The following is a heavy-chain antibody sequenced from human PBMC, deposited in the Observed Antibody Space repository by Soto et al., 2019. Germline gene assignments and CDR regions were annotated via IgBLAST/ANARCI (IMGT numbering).Heavy chain of an antibody. CDR1: GFTFRTYA. CDR3: AKDEDIVVVPAALDV. D-gene: IGHD2-2*01. V-gene: IGHV3-23*01. Sequence: GGSLRLSLAASGFTFRTYAMSWVRQAPGKGLEWVSVIRGSGGSPYYADSVKGRFTISRDNSKNTLYLQMNSLRPEDTAVYYCAKDEDIVVVPAALDVWGQGTTVTVSS. J-gene: IGHJ6*01. CDR2: IRGSGGSP.